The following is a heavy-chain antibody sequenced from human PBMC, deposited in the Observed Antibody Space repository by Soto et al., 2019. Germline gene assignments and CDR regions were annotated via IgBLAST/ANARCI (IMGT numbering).Heavy chain of an antibody. CDR2: IYPGDSDT. Sequence: PGESLKISCKGSGYSFTSYWIGWVRQMPGKGLEWMGIIYPGDSDTRYSPSFQGQVTISADKSISTAYLQWSSLKASDTAMYYCASRYCISTSCYDAFDIWGQGTMVTVSS. CDR1: GYSFTSYW. J-gene: IGHJ3*02. V-gene: IGHV5-51*01. CDR3: ASRYCISTSCYDAFDI. D-gene: IGHD2-2*01.